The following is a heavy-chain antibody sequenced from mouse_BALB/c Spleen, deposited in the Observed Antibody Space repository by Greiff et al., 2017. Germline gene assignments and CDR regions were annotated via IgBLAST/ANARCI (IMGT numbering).Heavy chain of an antibody. J-gene: IGHJ3*01. V-gene: IGHV1S81*02. CDR2: INPSNGGT. D-gene: IGHD1-1*01. CDR1: GYTFTSYY. CDR3: TRSRGFYYYGSTPWFAY. Sequence: VQLQQSGAELVKPGASVKLSCKASGYTFTSYYMYWVKQRPGQGLEWIGEINPSNGGTNFNEKFKSKATLTVDKSSSTAYMQLSSLTSEDSAVYYCTRSRGFYYYGSTPWFAYWGQGTLVTVSA.